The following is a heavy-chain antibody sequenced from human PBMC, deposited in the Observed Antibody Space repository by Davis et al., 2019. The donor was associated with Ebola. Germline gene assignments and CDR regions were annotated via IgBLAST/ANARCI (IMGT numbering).Heavy chain of an antibody. D-gene: IGHD6-13*01. J-gene: IGHJ6*02. V-gene: IGHV1-45*02. CDR3: ASGYSSSWYGMDV. CDR1: GYTFTSYY. Sequence: SVKVSCKASGYTFTSYYMHWVRQAPGQALEWMGWITPFNGNTNYAQKFQDRVTITRDRSMSTAYMELSSLRSEDTAMYYCASGYSSSWYGMDVWGQGTTVTVSS. CDR2: ITPFNGNT.